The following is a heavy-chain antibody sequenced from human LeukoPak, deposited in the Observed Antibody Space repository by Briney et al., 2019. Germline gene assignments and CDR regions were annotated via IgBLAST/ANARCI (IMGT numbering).Heavy chain of an antibody. CDR1: GGSISSSSYY. J-gene: IGHJ4*02. D-gene: IGHD3-9*01. Sequence: SETLSLTCTVSGGSISSSSYYWGWIRQPPGKGLEWIGYIYYSGSTNYNPSLKSRVTISVDTSKNQFSLKLSSVTAADTAVHYCAREGYDILTGYSYLDYWGQGTLVTVSS. CDR3: AREGYDILTGYSYLDY. CDR2: IYYSGST. V-gene: IGHV4-61*01.